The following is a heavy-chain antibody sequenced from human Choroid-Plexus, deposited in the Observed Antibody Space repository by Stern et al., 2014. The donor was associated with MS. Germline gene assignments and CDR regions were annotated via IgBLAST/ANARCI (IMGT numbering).Heavy chain of an antibody. Sequence: QVQLVQSGGGVVQPGRPLRLSCAASGFSFSSFGMHWVRPAPGKGLEWVALITYDGSKDYADSVKGRFAISRDNSKNTLYLQMNSLRAEDTAVYYCAKDRQYLTVFFDFWGQGSLVTVSS. D-gene: IGHD2/OR15-2a*01. J-gene: IGHJ4*02. CDR3: AKDRQYLTVFFDF. V-gene: IGHV3-30*18. CDR1: GFSFSSFG. CDR2: ITYDGSK.